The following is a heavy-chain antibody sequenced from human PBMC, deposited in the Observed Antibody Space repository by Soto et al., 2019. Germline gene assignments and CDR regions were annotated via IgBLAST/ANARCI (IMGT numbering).Heavy chain of an antibody. D-gene: IGHD6-13*01. CDR2: TYYRSKGYS. Sequence: SQTLSLTCAISGDSVSSNSAAWNWSRESPSGGVEWVGGTYYRSKGYSHYAVSVKSRIPINPDTSKHQFSLQLNSVTHEDTAVYYCARVVGSSEHDYWGQGTLVPVSS. J-gene: IGHJ4*02. CDR1: GDSVSSNSAA. CDR3: ARVVGSSEHDY. V-gene: IGHV6-1*01.